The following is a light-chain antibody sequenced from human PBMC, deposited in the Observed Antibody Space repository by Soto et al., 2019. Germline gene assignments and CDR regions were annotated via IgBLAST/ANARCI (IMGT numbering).Light chain of an antibody. CDR1: SSDVGGHNY. CDR3: SSSTRCNTPYV. V-gene: IGLV2-14*01. J-gene: IGLJ1*01. Sequence: QSVLTQPASVSGSPGQSITISCTGTSSDVGGHNYVSWYQQHPGKAPKLTIYEVSNRPSGVSNRFSGSKAGNTASLTISGLQAEDEADYYCSSSTRCNTPYVFGTGTKVTVL. CDR2: EVS.